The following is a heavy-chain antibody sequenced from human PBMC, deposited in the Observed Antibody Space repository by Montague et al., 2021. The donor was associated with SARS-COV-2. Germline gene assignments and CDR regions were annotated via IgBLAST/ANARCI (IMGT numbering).Heavy chain of an antibody. J-gene: IGHJ4*02. CDR2: INHSGGT. CDR3: VRRGSGSSDLAY. CDR1: GGSFSAYN. V-gene: IGHV4-34*01. D-gene: IGHD1-26*01. Sequence: SETLSLTCAVYGGSFSAYNWSCFLQPPGKEREWIGEINHSGGTTYNPPLKSRVSMSVDKSWNQFSLRLTSVMAADTAIYYCVRRGSGSSDLAYWGQGTLVTVSS.